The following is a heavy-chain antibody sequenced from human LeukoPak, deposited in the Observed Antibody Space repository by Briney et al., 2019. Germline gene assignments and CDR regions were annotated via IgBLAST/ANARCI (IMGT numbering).Heavy chain of an antibody. J-gene: IGHJ4*02. V-gene: IGHV3-7*03. CDR3: ARIGGSCYSGCDYFDY. Sequence: GGSLRLSCAASGFTFSDYWMNWVRQAPGKGLEWVANMKEDGSEKYCVDCVKGRFTISRDNAKNSLYLQMNSLRVEDTAVYYCARIGGSCYSGCDYFDYWGQGTLVTVSS. CDR1: GFTFSDYW. D-gene: IGHD2-15*01. CDR2: MKEDGSEK.